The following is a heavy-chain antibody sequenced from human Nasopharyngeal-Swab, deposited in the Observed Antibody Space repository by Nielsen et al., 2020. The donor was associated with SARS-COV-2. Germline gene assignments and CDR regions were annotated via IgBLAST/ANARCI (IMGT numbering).Heavy chain of an antibody. CDR3: ARAALGYYYYYGMDV. CDR2: INHSGSP. D-gene: IGHD3-16*01. J-gene: IGHJ6*02. Sequence: SETLSLTCAVYGGSFSGYYWSWIRQPPGKGLEWIGEINHSGSPNYNPSLKSRVTISVDTSKNQFSLKLSSVTAADTAVYYCARAALGYYYYYGMDVWGQGTTVTVSS. V-gene: IGHV4-34*01. CDR1: GGSFSGYY.